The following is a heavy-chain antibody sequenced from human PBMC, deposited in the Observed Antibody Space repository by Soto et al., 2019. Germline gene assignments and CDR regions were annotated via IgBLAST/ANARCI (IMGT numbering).Heavy chain of an antibody. Sequence: SVKVSCKASGGTFSSYAISWVRQAPGQGLEWMGGIIPIFGTANYAQKFQGRVTITADESTSTAYMELSSLRSEDTAMYYCARGGYSYGYGPVLFDYWGQGTLVTVLL. V-gene: IGHV1-69*13. CDR2: IIPIFGTA. J-gene: IGHJ4*02. CDR1: GGTFSSYA. D-gene: IGHD5-18*01. CDR3: ARGGYSYGYGPVLFDY.